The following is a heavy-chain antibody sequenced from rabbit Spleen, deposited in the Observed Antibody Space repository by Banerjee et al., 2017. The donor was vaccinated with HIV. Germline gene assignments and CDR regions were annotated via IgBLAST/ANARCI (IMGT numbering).Heavy chain of an antibody. D-gene: IGHD5-1*01. CDR3: ARDLVAAIGWNFNL. CDR1: GFSFSGSYW. Sequence: QSLEESGGDLVKPGASLTLTCTASGFSFSGSYWICWVRQAPGKGLEWIACIHTGSSGTTYSASWAKGRFTISKTSSTTVTLQMTSLTVADTATYFCARDLVAAIGWNFNLWGQGTLVTVS. V-gene: IGHV1S40*01. CDR2: IHTGSSGTT. J-gene: IGHJ4*01.